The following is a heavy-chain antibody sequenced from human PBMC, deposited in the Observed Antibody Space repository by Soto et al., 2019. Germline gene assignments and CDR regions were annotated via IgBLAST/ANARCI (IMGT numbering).Heavy chain of an antibody. CDR1: RFTFSSYW. J-gene: IGHJ4*02. CDR2: IKQDGSEK. V-gene: IGHV3-7*01. D-gene: IGHD2-15*01. CDR3: ARTTSVVAVAAPHYFDY. Sequence: PGGSLRLSCAASRFTFSSYWMNWVRQAPGKGLEWVANIKQDGSEKYYVDSVKGRFTISRDNAKNSLYLQMNSLRAEDTAVYYCARTTSVVAVAAPHYFDYWGQGTLVTVSS.